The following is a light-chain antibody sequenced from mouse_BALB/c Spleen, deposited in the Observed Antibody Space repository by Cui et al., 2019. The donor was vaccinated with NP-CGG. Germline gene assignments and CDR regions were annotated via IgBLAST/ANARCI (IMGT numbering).Light chain of an antibody. CDR1: TGAVTTSNY. CDR2: GTN. CDR3: ALWYSNHWV. Sequence: AVVTSGSALTTSPGETVTLTCRSSTGAVTTSNYANWVQEKPDHLFTGLIGGTNNRAPGVPARFSGSLIGDKAALTITGAQTEDEAIYFCALWYSNHWVFGGGTKLTVL. V-gene: IGLV1*01. J-gene: IGLJ1*01.